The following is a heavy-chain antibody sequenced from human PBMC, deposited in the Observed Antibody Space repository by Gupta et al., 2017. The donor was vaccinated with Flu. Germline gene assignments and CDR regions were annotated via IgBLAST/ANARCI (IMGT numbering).Heavy chain of an antibody. CDR1: GLTFRNYW. CDR2: IDGDGSGT. Sequence: CAASGLTFRNYWIHWVRQAPGKGLEWVASIDGDGSGTSYADSVKGRFTISRDNAKNTESLQMNSLRDEDTAVYYCGSILEYWGQGILVTVSS. J-gene: IGHJ4*02. CDR3: GSILEY. D-gene: IGHD2-21*01. V-gene: IGHV3-74*01.